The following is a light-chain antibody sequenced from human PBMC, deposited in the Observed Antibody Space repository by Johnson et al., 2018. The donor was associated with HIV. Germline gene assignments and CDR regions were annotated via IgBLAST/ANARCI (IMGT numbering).Light chain of an antibody. CDR3: GTWDSSLSSGRWV. J-gene: IGLJ1*01. CDR2: EIN. CDR1: SSNIGNNY. Sequence: QSVFTQPPSVSAAPGQKVTISCSGSSSNIGNNYVSWYQVLPGTAPKLLIYEINKRPSGIPDRFSGSKSGTSATLCITGLQTGGEADYYCGTWDSSLSSGRWVFGTGTKVTVL. V-gene: IGLV1-51*02.